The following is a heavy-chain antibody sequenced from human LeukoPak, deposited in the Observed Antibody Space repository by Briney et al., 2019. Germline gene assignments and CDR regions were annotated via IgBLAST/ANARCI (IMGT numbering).Heavy chain of an antibody. CDR2: IWHDGSNQ. J-gene: IGHJ4*02. CDR3: ARGTSDGNFDY. CDR1: EFTFSSYG. Sequence: GGSLRLSCVASEFTFSSYGIHWVRQAPGKGLEWVSVIWHDGSNQKHADSVKGRFTISRDNSKNTLYLQMNSLRAEDTALYYCARGTSDGNFDYWGQGTLVTVSS. D-gene: IGHD5-24*01. V-gene: IGHV3-33*01.